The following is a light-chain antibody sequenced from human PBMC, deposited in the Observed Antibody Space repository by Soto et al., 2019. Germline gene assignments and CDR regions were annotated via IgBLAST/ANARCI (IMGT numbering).Light chain of an antibody. CDR3: QQANSYPLT. CDR2: STS. CDR1: QAMSNK. V-gene: IGKV1-12*01. Sequence: DIQMTQSPSSVSASVGDRVTITCRASQAMSNKLAWYQQTPGRAPKLLISSTSGLQSGVPSRFSGSGSRTDFTLTISSLQPEDFATYYCQQANSYPLTFGGGTNV. J-gene: IGKJ4*01.